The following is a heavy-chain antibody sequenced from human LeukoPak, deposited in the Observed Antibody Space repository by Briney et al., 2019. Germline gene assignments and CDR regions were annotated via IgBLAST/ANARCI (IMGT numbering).Heavy chain of an antibody. CDR2: IKSKTDDGTT. CDR3: TTVHDYGDYFDY. J-gene: IGHJ4*02. Sequence: GGSLRLSCAACGFTFSNAWMSWVRQARGEGLEWVGRIKSKTDDGTTDYAAPVKGRFTISRDDSKNTLYLQMNSLKTEDTAVYYCTTVHDYGDYFDYWGQGTLVTVSS. D-gene: IGHD4-17*01. CDR1: GFTFSNAW. V-gene: IGHV3-15*01.